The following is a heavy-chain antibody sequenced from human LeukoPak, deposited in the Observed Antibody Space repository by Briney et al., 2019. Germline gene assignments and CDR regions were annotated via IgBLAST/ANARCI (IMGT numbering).Heavy chain of an antibody. CDR3: AREDDRSFGAYDC. CDR2: VSKYTGNA. D-gene: IGHD4-17*01. V-gene: IGHV1-18*01. CDR1: NYTFSDYD. J-gene: IGHJ4*02. Sequence: ASVKVSCKASNYTFSDYDVTWVRQAPGQGLEWMGWVSKYTGNADYAPKFQGRVSMTTDTSTRTAYMELRSLRPDDTAVHFCAREDDRSFGAYDCWGQGTLVTVS.